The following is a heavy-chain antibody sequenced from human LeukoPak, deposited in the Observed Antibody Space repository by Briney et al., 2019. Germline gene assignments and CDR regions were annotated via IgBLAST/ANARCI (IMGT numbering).Heavy chain of an antibody. D-gene: IGHD3-10*01. V-gene: IGHV4-34*01. CDR2: INHSGGT. CDR3: ARGRRFGELLYGMDV. Sequence: SETLSLTCAVYGGSFSGYYWSWIRQPPGKGLEWIGEINHSGGTNYNPSLKSRVTISVDTSKNQFSLKLSSVTAADTAVYYCARGRRFGELLYGMDVWGKGTTVTVSS. J-gene: IGHJ6*04. CDR1: GGSFSGYY.